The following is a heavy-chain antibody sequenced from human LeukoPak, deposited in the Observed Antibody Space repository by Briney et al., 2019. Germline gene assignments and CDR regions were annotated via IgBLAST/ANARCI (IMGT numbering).Heavy chain of an antibody. V-gene: IGHV4-31*03. CDR1: GGSLSSGGYY. D-gene: IGHD1-1*01. Sequence: SETLSLTCTVSGGSLSSGGYYWSWIRQHPRKGLEWIGYIYYSGSTYYNPSLKSRVTISLDTSKNQCSLKLSSVTAAGTAVYYCAGRGAYSFDYWGQGTLVTVSS. CDR3: AGRGAYSFDY. CDR2: IYYSGST. J-gene: IGHJ4*02.